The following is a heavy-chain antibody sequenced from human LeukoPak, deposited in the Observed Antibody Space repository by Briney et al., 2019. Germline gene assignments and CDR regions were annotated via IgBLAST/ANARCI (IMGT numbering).Heavy chain of an antibody. CDR1: GYTYTGYY. CDR3: ARDMTTGSSFDY. V-gene: IGHV1-2*05. D-gene: IGHD4-17*01. Sequence: ASVKVSCKASGYTYTGYYMHWVRQAPGQALEWMGRINPNSSGTEYGRKFQGRVTMTRDTSISTAYMELSRLRSHDTDVYYCARDMTTGSSFDYWGQGTLVTVSS. J-gene: IGHJ4*02. CDR2: INPNSSGT.